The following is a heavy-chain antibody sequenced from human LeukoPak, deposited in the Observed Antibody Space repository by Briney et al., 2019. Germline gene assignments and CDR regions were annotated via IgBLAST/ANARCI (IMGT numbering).Heavy chain of an antibody. J-gene: IGHJ5*02. CDR3: XRXRPXXVVATSLTLGNXXXX. Sequence: SETLSLTCTVSGGSISSSSYYWGWIRQPPGKGLEWIGSIYYSGSTYYNPSLKSRVTISVDTSKNQFSLKLSSVTAADTAVYYXXRXRPXXVVATSLTLGNXXXXWGQGXLXTVXS. V-gene: IGHV4-39*01. CDR2: IYYSGST. CDR1: GGSISSSSYY. D-gene: IGHD2-15*01.